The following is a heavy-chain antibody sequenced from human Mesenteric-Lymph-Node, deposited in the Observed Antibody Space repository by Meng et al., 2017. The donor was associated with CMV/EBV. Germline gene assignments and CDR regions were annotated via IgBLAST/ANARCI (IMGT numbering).Heavy chain of an antibody. V-gene: IGHV3-21*01. Sequence: GESLKISCAASGFTFSSYSMNWVRQAPGKGLEWVSSISSSSYIYYADSVKGRFTISRDNAKNSLYLQMNSLRAEDTAVYYCARWGRDYDFWSGYDDYYYYGMDVWGQGTTVTVSS. CDR3: ARWGRDYDFWSGYDDYYYYGMDV. CDR2: ISSSSYI. D-gene: IGHD3-3*01. J-gene: IGHJ6*02. CDR1: GFTFSSYS.